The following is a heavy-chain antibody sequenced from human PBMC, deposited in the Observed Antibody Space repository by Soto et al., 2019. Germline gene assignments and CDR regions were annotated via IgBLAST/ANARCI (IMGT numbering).Heavy chain of an antibody. CDR3: ARVAAAVSYYGMDV. CDR1: GFTFSSYW. V-gene: IGHV3-7*01. Sequence: GGSLRLSCAASGFTFSSYWMSWVRQAPGKGLEWVANIKQDGSEKYYVDSVKGRFTISRDNAKNSLYLQMNSLRAEDTAVYYCARVAAAVSYYGMDVWGQGTTVTVSS. CDR2: IKQDGSEK. D-gene: IGHD6-13*01. J-gene: IGHJ6*02.